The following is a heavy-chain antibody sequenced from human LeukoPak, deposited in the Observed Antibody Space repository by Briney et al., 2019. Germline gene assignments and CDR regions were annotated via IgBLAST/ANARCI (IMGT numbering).Heavy chain of an antibody. CDR3: ARDGRGHWDTRIWYLGNWFDP. CDR2: INTYSGNT. CDR1: GYTFTTYG. J-gene: IGHJ5*02. D-gene: IGHD6-13*01. V-gene: IGHV1-18*01. Sequence: ASVKVSCKASGYTFTTYGVSWVRQAPGQGPEWMGWINTYSGNTHYAQELQGRVTLTTDTSTSTAYMDLRSLRSDDTAVYYCARDGRGHWDTRIWYLGNWFDPWGQGTLVTVSS.